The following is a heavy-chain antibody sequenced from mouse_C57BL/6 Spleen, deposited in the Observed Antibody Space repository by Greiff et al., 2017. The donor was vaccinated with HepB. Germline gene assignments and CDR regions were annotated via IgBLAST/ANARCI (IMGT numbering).Heavy chain of an antibody. CDR1: GFTFSDYG. V-gene: IGHV5-17*01. Sequence: VQLKESGGGLVKPGGSLKLSCAASGFTFSDYGMHWVRQAPEKGLEWVAYISSGSSTIYYADTVKGRFTISRDNAKNTLFLQMTSLRSEDTAMYYCARPGDDDAWFAYWGQGTLVTVSA. CDR2: ISSGSSTI. CDR3: ARPGDDDAWFAY. J-gene: IGHJ3*01.